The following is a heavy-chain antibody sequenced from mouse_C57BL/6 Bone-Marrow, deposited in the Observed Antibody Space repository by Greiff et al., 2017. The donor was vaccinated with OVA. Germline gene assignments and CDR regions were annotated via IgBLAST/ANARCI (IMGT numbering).Heavy chain of an antibody. CDR1: GYTFTEYT. CDR2: FYPGSGSI. V-gene: IGHV1-62-2*01. D-gene: IGHD2-3*01. Sequence: VQLQQSGAELVKPGASVKLSCKASGYTFTEYTIHWVKQRSGQGLEWIWWFYPGSGSIKYNEKFKDKATLTADQSSSTVYMELSRLTSEDSAVYFCARHPRWLLRGAWFAYWGQGTLVTVSA. J-gene: IGHJ3*01. CDR3: ARHPRWLLRGAWFAY.